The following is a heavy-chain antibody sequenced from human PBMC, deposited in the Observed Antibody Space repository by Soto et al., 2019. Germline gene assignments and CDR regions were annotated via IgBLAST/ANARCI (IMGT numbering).Heavy chain of an antibody. J-gene: IGHJ6*02. CDR1: GGSISSSNW. V-gene: IGHV4-4*02. Sequence: TLSLTCAVSGGSISSSNWWSWVRQPPGKGLEWIGEIYHSGSTNYNPSLKSRVTISVDKSKNQFSLKLSSVTAADTAVYYCARSVLLWFGERDYYGMDVWGQGTTVTVSS. D-gene: IGHD3-10*01. CDR3: ARSVLLWFGERDYYGMDV. CDR2: IYHSGST.